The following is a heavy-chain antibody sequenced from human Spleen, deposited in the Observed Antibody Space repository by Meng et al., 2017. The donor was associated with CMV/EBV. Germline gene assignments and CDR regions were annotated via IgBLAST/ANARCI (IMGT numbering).Heavy chain of an antibody. CDR3: AKGGTIFGVVIRDYFDY. V-gene: IGHV3-23*01. J-gene: IGHJ4*02. D-gene: IGHD3-3*01. Sequence: FTFSIYAMGWVRQAPGKGLEWVSAISGSGGSTYYADSVKGRFTISRDNSKNTLYLQMNSLRAEDTAVYYCAKGGTIFGVVIRDYFDYWGQGTLVTVSS. CDR1: FTFSIYA. CDR2: ISGSGGST.